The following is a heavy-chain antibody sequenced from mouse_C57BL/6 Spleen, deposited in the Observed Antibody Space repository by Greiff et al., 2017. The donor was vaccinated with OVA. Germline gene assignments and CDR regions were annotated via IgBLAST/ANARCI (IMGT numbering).Heavy chain of an antibody. D-gene: IGHD1-1*01. V-gene: IGHV5-9*01. Sequence: EVKLVESGGGLVKPGGSLKLSCAASGFTFSSYTMSWVRQTPEKRLEWVATISGGGGNTYYPDSVKGRFTISRDNAKNTLDLQMSSLRSEDTALYYCARQGTTVVEGYFDVWGTGTTVTVSS. CDR3: ARQGTTVVEGYFDV. CDR2: ISGGGGNT. CDR1: GFTFSSYT. J-gene: IGHJ1*03.